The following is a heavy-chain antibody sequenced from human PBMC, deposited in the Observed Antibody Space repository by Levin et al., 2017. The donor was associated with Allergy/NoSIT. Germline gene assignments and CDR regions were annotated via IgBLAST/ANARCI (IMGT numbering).Heavy chain of an antibody. CDR3: ARGPPPYPRQSWFDY. Sequence: SSETLSLTCAVYGGSFSGYYWSWIRQPPGKGLEWIGEINHSGSTNYNPSLKSRVTISVDTSKNQFSLKLSSVTAADTAVYYCARGPPPYPRQSWFDYWGQGTLVTVSS. CDR1: GGSFSGYY. J-gene: IGHJ4*02. CDR2: INHSGST. D-gene: IGHD3-16*01. V-gene: IGHV4-34*01.